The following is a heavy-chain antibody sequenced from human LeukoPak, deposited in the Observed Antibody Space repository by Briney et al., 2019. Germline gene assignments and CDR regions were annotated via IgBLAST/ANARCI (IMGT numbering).Heavy chain of an antibody. CDR3: ARGTYSSSSRFDY. CDR1: GFTVSSNY. D-gene: IGHD6-13*01. Sequence: GGSLRLSCAASGFTVSSNYMSWVRQAPGKGLEWVSSISSSSSYIYYADSVKGRFTISRDNAKNSLYLQMNSLRAEDTAVYYCARGTYSSSSRFDYWGQGTLVTVSS. J-gene: IGHJ4*02. V-gene: IGHV3-21*01. CDR2: ISSSSSYI.